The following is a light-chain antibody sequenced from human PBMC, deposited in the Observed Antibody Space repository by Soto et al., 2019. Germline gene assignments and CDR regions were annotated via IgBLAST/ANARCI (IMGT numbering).Light chain of an antibody. CDR1: QSVSSSY. CDR2: GPS. J-gene: IGKJ2*01. Sequence: EIVLTQSPVTLTLSPGESATLSCRASQSVSSSYLAWYQQKPGQAPRLLIYGPSSRATGIPDRFSGNGSGTDFTLTISRLEPEDFAVYYCPQYGGSHPYNIGQGTQLEI. V-gene: IGKV3-20*01. CDR3: PQYGGSHPYN.